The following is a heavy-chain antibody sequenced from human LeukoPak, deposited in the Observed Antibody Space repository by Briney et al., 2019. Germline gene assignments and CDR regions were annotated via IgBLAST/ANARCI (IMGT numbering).Heavy chain of an antibody. CDR2: ISSSSSYI. CDR3: AIDTDYSDSSGYYY. V-gene: IGHV3-21*01. D-gene: IGHD3-22*01. CDR1: GFTFSSYS. Sequence: GGSLRLSCAASGFTFSSYSMNWVRQAPGKGLEWVSFISSSSSYIYYVDSVKGRFIISRDNNKHSLYLQMNRLRAEDTVLYYCAIDTDYSDSSGYYYCGEGTLVTVSS. J-gene: IGHJ4*02.